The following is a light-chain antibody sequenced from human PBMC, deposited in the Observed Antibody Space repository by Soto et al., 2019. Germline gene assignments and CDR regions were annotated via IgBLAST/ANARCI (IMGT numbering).Light chain of an antibody. CDR1: QGISSY. Sequence: IQLTQSPSSLSASVGDRVTITCRASQGISSYLAWYQQKPGKAPKLLIYAASTLQSGVPSRFSGSGSGTDFTLTISSLQPEDFAVYYCQQYLDWPRTFGQGTKVEIK. CDR2: AAS. CDR3: QQYLDWPRT. J-gene: IGKJ1*01. V-gene: IGKV1-9*01.